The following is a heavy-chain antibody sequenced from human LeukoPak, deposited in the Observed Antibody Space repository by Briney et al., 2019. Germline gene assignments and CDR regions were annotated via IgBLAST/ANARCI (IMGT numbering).Heavy chain of an antibody. CDR1: GFTFSSYW. CDR3: ARSDLWFGETGADY. CDR2: IKQDGSEK. D-gene: IGHD3-10*01. Sequence: GGSLRLSCAASGFTFSSYWMSWVRQAPGKGLEWVANIKQDGSEKYYVDSVKGQFTISRDNAKNSLYLPMNSLRAEDTAVYYCARSDLWFGETGADYWGQGTLVTVSS. V-gene: IGHV3-7*01. J-gene: IGHJ4*02.